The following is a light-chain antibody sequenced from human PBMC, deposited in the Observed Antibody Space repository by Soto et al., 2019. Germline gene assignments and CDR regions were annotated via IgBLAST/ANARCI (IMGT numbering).Light chain of an antibody. CDR3: LQDYNYPRK. V-gene: IGKV1-5*01. Sequence: THLTQSPSTLPASVGDRVTIPCRASQTISGWLAWYQQRPGKAPNLLIFDASTLESGVPSRFSGSGSGTDFTLTISSLQPERFATNCFLQDYNYPRKFGQGTKVDIK. CDR2: DAS. CDR1: QTISGW. J-gene: IGKJ1*01.